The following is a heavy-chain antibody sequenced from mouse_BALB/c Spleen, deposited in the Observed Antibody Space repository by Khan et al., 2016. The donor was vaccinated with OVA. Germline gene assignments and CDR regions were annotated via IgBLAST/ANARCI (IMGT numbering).Heavy chain of an antibody. V-gene: IGHV2-2*02. CDR1: GFSLTNYS. J-gene: IGHJ3*01. CDR3: ARRGYDYGRVAWFAY. D-gene: IGHD2-4*01. CDR2: LWSAGST. Sequence: QVQLKQSGPGLVQPSQSLSITCTVSGFSLTNYSVHWVRQSPGKGLEWLGVLWSAGSTDYNAAFISRLSISKDNSRSQVFFNMNSLQPNDTAIYYCARRGYDYGRVAWFAYWGQGTLVTVSA.